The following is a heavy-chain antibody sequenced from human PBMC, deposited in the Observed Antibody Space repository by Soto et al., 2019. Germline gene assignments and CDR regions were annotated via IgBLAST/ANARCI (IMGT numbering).Heavy chain of an antibody. CDR2: IGTAGDT. D-gene: IGHD3-22*01. CDR1: GFTFSSYD. J-gene: IGHJ6*02. CDR3: ARGYYYDSSGYFPAVYYYYGMDV. Sequence: PGGSLRLSCAASGFTFSSYDMHWVRQATGKGLEWVSAIGTAGDTYYPGSVKGRLTISRENAKNSLYLQMNSLRAEDTAVYYCARGYYYDSSGYFPAVYYYYGMDVWGQGTTVTVSS. V-gene: IGHV3-13*01.